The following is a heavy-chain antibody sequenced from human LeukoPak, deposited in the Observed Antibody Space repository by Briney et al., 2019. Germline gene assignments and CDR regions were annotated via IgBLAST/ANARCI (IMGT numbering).Heavy chain of an antibody. J-gene: IGHJ4*02. CDR2: VSGSGSPI. Sequence: GGSLRLSCAASGFTFSDYYMSWIRQAPGKGLEWVSYVSGSGSPIYYADSIKGRFTISRDNAKNSLYLQMNSLRAEDTAVYYCAKIAYYYDSSGDYWGQGTLVTVSS. CDR1: GFTFSDYY. CDR3: AKIAYYYDSSGDY. V-gene: IGHV3-11*04. D-gene: IGHD3-22*01.